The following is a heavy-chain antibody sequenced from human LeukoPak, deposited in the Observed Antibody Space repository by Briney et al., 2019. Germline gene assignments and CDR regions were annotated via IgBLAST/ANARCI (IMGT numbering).Heavy chain of an antibody. D-gene: IGHD5-12*01. CDR1: GFTFRNYA. J-gene: IGHJ2*01. CDR3: AKLTEVAPTRPQGFDL. Sequence: GGSLRLSCAASGFTFRNYAMSWVRQAPGKGLEWVSYISSRGGAIYYADSLKGRFTISRDNAKNSLYLQMSSLRAEDTAVYYCAKLTEVAPTRPQGFDLWGRGTLVTVSS. CDR2: ISSRGGAI. V-gene: IGHV3-48*03.